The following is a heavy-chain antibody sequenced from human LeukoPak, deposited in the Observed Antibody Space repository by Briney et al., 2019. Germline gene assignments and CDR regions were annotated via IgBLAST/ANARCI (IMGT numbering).Heavy chain of an antibody. J-gene: IGHJ1*01. D-gene: IGHD2-2*01. CDR2: MNPNSGNT. CDR3: ARGVRCSSTSCYGEYLQH. Sequence: ASVKVSCKASGYTFTSYDINWVRQATGQGLEWMGWMNPNSGNTGYAQKFQGRVTMTRNTSISTAYMELSSLRSEDTAVYYCARGVRCSSTSCYGEYLQHWGQGTLVTVSS. CDR1: GYTFTSYD. V-gene: IGHV1-8*01.